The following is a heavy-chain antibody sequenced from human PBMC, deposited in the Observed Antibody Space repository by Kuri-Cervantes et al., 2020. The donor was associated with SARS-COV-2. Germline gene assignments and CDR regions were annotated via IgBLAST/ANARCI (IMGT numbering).Heavy chain of an antibody. V-gene: IGHV3-30*18. J-gene: IGHJ4*02. Sequence: GSLRLSCAASGFTFSSYGMHWVRQAPGKGLEWVAVISYDGSNKYYADSVKGRFTISRDNSQNTLHLQMKSLRDEDTAIYYCAKDRAGVHDFWGQGTLVTVSS. CDR3: AKDRAGVHDF. CDR1: GFTFSSYG. D-gene: IGHD2-21*01. CDR2: ISYDGSNK.